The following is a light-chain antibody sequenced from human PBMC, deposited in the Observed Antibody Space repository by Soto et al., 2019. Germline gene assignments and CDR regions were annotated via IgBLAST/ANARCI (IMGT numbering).Light chain of an antibody. Sequence: SYELTQPPSVSVAPGKTARITCGGNNIGSKSVHWYQQKPSQAPVLVIYYDSDRPSGIPERFSGSNSGNTAPLTISRVEAGDEADYYCQVWDSSSDHVVFGGGTQLTVL. J-gene: IGLJ2*01. CDR3: QVWDSSSDHVV. CDR2: YDS. V-gene: IGLV3-21*04. CDR1: NIGSKS.